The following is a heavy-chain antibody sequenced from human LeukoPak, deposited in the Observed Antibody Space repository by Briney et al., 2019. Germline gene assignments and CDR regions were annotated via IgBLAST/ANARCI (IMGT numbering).Heavy chain of an antibody. CDR2: IIPIFGTA. Sequence: SVKVSSKASGGTFSSYAISWVRQAPGQGLEWMGGIIPIFGTANYAQKFQGRVTITADESTSTAYMELSSLRSEDTAVYYCARDRRGYFDDWGQGTLVTVSS. J-gene: IGHJ4*02. V-gene: IGHV1-69*01. CDR3: ARDRRGYFDD. CDR1: GGTFSSYA.